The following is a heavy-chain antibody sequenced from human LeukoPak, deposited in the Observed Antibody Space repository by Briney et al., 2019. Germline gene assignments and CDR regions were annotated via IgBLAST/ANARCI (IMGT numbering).Heavy chain of an antibody. CDR3: AQPAGYIHYNKHGRVGSYFYYMDV. CDR2: ISWSRGSI. CDR1: GFTFDDYS. Sequence: SLRLSCGASGFTFDDYSMHWVRQAPGKGLECVSCISWSRGSIGYADSVKGRFTISRESAKNSLYMQMQSLRAATTALSYCAQPAGYIHYNKHGRVGSYFYYMDVWGKGTTVTVSS. V-gene: IGHV3-9*01. J-gene: IGHJ6*03. D-gene: IGHD4-11*01.